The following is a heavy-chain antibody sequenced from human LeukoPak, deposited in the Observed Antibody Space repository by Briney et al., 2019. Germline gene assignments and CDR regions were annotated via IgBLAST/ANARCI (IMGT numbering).Heavy chain of an antibody. D-gene: IGHD1-7*01. CDR2: LYYSGST. CDR1: GGSISSYY. J-gene: IGHJ4*02. Sequence: TSETLSLTRTVSGGSISSYYWSWIRQPPGKGLEWIGYLYYSGSTNYNPSLKSRVTISVDTSKNQLSLKLSSVTAADTAVYYCAVLGNYALNYWGQGTLVTVSS. CDR3: AVLGNYALNY. V-gene: IGHV4-59*13.